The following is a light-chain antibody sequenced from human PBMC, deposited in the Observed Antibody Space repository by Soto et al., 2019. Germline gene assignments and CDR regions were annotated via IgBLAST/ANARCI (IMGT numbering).Light chain of an antibody. J-gene: IGKJ4*01. CDR3: QQYGSSPGLT. CDR1: QSVSSSY. V-gene: IGKV3-20*01. Sequence: IVLTQSPGTLSLSPGERATLSCRASQSVSSSYLAWYQQKPGQAPRLLIYGASSRATGIPDRFSGSGSGTDFTLTISRLEPEDFAVYYCQQYGSSPGLTFGGGTKVDIK. CDR2: GAS.